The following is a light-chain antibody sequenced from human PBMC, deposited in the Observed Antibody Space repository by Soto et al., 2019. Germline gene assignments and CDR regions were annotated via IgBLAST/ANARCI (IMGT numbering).Light chain of an antibody. Sequence: HSVLTQPASVSGSPVRSLSLSCTGTSSNVGGYNYVSWYQQHPGKAPKLMIYDVSNRPSGVSNRFSGSKSGNTASLTISGLQAEDEADYYCSSYTSSSTYVFGTGTKVTVL. CDR2: DVS. J-gene: IGLJ1*01. CDR1: SSNVGGYNY. V-gene: IGLV2-14*01. CDR3: SSYTSSSTYV.